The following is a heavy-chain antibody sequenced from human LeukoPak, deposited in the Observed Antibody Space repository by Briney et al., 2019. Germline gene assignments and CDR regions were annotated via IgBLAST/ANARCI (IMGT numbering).Heavy chain of an antibody. D-gene: IGHD3-10*01. V-gene: IGHV4-61*05. CDR2: IYYSGST. Sequence: PSETLSLTCTASGGSISSSTYYWDWIRQPPGKGLEWIGYIYYSGSTNYNPSLKSRVTISVDTSKNQFSLKLSSVTAADAAVYYCARFSTLPPRNSYYYYGMDVWGQGASVTVSS. J-gene: IGHJ6*02. CDR1: GGSISSSTYY. CDR3: ARFSTLPPRNSYYYYGMDV.